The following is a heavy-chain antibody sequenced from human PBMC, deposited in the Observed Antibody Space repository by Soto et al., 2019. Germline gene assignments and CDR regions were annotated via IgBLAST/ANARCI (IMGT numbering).Heavy chain of an antibody. Sequence: SETLSLTCTVAGGSISSYYWSWIRQPPGKGLEWIGYIYYSGSTNYNPSLKSRVTISVDTSKNQFSLKLSSVTAADTAVYYCASTGHCSGGSCYYKKYYYYYMDVWGKGTTVTVSS. D-gene: IGHD2-15*01. J-gene: IGHJ6*03. CDR2: IYYSGST. CDR3: ASTGHCSGGSCYYKKYYYYYMDV. CDR1: GGSISSYY. V-gene: IGHV4-59*01.